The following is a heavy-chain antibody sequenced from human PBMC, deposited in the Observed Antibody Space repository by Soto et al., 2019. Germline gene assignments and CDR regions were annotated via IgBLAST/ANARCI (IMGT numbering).Heavy chain of an antibody. CDR1: GFTFSSYA. Sequence: EVQLLESGGGLVQTGGSLRLSCAASGFTFSSYAMSWVRQAPGQGLEWVSAISGSGGSTYYADSVKGRFTISRDNSKNSRSLQVNRLKAEVTAVYYCANDRDFWGGRGALVYWVQGPLLSVSS. CDR2: ISGSGGST. D-gene: IGHD3-3*01. J-gene: IGHJ4*02. CDR3: ANDRDFWGGRGALVY. V-gene: IGHV3-23*01.